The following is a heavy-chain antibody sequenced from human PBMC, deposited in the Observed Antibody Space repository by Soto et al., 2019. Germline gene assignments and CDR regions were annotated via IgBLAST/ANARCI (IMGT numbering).Heavy chain of an antibody. CDR2: IYYSGIT. CDR1: GGSLSSSSYS. CDR3: ARHWINMIVVLNPNWFDP. V-gene: IGHV4-39*01. Sequence: SETLSLTCTVSGGSLSSSSYSWAWIRQPQGQGLEWIGSIYYSGITYYNPSLKSRVTISVDTSKNQFSLKLTSVTATDTAIYYCARHWINMIVVLNPNWFDPWGQGTLVTVSS. J-gene: IGHJ5*02. D-gene: IGHD3-22*01.